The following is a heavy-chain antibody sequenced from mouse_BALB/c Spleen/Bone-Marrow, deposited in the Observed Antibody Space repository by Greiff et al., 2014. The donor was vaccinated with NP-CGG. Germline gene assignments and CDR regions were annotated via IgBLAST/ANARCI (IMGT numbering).Heavy chain of an antibody. D-gene: IGHD1-1*01. Sequence: EVQLQQSGAELVKPGASVKLSCTASGFNIKDTYVHWVKRRPEQGLEWIGRIDPANGNTKYDPKFQGKATITADTSSNTAYLQLSSLTSEDTAVYYCASYYYGHYFDYWGQGTTLTVSS. CDR1: GFNIKDTY. J-gene: IGHJ2*01. CDR2: IDPANGNT. CDR3: ASYYYGHYFDY. V-gene: IGHV14-3*02.